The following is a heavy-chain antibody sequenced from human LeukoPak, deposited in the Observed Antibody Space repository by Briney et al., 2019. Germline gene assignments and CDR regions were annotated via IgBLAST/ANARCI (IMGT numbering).Heavy chain of an antibody. Sequence: VASVKVSCKASGGTFSSYAISWVRQAPGQGLEWMGGIIPIFGTANYAQKFQGRVTITTDESTSTAYMELSSLRSEDTAVYYCASSPSSSSREAFDIWGQGTMVTVSS. CDR1: GGTFSSYA. CDR3: ASSPSSSSREAFDI. V-gene: IGHV1-69*05. CDR2: IIPIFGTA. J-gene: IGHJ3*02. D-gene: IGHD6-6*01.